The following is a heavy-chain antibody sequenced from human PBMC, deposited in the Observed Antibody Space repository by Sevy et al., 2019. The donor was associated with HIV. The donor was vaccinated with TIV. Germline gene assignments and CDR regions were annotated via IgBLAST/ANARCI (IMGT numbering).Heavy chain of an antibody. CDR1: GFSFSNYA. CDR2: ISGSDAGK. D-gene: IGHD2-15*01. V-gene: IGHV3-23*01. J-gene: IGHJ3*02. Sequence: GGSLRLSCAASGFSFSNYAMSWVRQAPGKGLEWVSAISGSDAGKYYEDSVKGRFTISRDNSKNTLYLQMSSLSAEGTAVYYCAKDMIMVVGDAFDIWGQGTMVTVSS. CDR3: AKDMIMVVGDAFDI.